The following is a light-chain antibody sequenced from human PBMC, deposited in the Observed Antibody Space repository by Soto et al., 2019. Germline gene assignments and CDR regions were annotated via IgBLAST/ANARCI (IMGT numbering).Light chain of an antibody. CDR2: EVS. Sequence: QSALTQPASVSGSPGQSIPISCIGTSSDIGGYKYVSWYQQHPGKAPKLMIYEVSNRPSGISDRFSGSKSANTASLTISGLQAEDEADYYCNSYTSSSTWVFGGGTKFTVL. CDR1: SSDIGGYKY. J-gene: IGLJ3*02. V-gene: IGLV2-14*01. CDR3: NSYTSSSTWV.